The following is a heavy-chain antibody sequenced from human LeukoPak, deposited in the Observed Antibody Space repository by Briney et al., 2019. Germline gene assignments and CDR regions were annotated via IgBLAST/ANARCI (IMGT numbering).Heavy chain of an antibody. V-gene: IGHV4-34*01. D-gene: IGHD3-10*01. CDR2: INHSGST. Sequence: PSETLSLTCAVYGGSFSGYYWSWIRQPPGKGLEWIGEINHSGSTNYNPSLKSRVTISVDTSKNQFSLKLSSVTAADTAVYYCARVGRYDSGSYGPNWFDPWGQGTLVTVSS. J-gene: IGHJ5*02. CDR3: ARVGRYDSGSYGPNWFDP. CDR1: GGSFSGYY.